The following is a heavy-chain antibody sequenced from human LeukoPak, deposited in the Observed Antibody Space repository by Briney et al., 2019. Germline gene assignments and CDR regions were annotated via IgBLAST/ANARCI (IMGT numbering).Heavy chain of an antibody. V-gene: IGHV1-69*04. CDR2: IIPILGIA. CDR3: ARVAEAVTTDDY. Sequence: GASVKVSCKASGGTFSSYAISWVRQAPGQGLEWMGRIIPILGIANYAQKFQGRVTITAGKSTSTAYMELSSLRSEDTAVYYCARVAEAVTTDDYWGQGTLVTVSS. CDR1: GGTFSSYA. D-gene: IGHD4-17*01. J-gene: IGHJ4*02.